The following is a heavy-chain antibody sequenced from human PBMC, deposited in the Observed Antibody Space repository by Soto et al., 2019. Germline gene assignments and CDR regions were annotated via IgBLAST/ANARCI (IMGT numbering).Heavy chain of an antibody. CDR1: GFTFGDSG. CDR2: IRSKAYGVTT. CDR3: TRWEGVGY. D-gene: IGHD1-26*01. Sequence: GGSLRLSCTASGFTFGDSGMSWFRQAPGKGLEWVGFIRSKAYGVTTEYAASVKGRFTMSRDDSKSIVYLQMNSLKTEDTAVYYCTRWEGVGYWGQGTLVTVSS. V-gene: IGHV3-49*03. J-gene: IGHJ4*02.